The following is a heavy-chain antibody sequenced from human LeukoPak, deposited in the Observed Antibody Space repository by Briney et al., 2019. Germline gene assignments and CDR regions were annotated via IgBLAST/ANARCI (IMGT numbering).Heavy chain of an antibody. CDR2: ISYDGSNK. J-gene: IGHJ3*02. CDR3: ARIRESLGLGAFDI. V-gene: IGHV3-30*03. D-gene: IGHD7-27*01. Sequence: GGSLRLSCAASGFTFSSYGMHWVRQAPGKGLEWVAVISYDGSNKYYADSVKGRFTISRDNAKNTLYLQMNSLRAEDSALYYCARIRESLGLGAFDIWGQGTMVTVSS. CDR1: GFTFSSYG.